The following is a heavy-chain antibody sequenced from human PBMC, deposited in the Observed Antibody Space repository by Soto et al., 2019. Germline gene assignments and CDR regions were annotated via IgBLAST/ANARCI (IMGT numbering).Heavy chain of an antibody. CDR3: ARVQKLVVVAAPPGSFDI. CDR1: GGSISSYY. Sequence: SSETLSLTCTVSGGSISSYYWSWIRQPPGKGLEWIGYIYYSGSTNYNPSLKSRVTISVDTSKNQFSLKLSSVTAADTAVYYCARVQKLVVVAAPPGSFDIWGQGKMVTVSS. CDR2: IYYSGST. J-gene: IGHJ3*02. D-gene: IGHD2-15*01. V-gene: IGHV4-59*01.